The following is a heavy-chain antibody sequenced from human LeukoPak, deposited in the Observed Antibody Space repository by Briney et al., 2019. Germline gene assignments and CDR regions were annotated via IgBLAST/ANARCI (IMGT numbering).Heavy chain of an antibody. CDR3: ARERITMVRGTGARYFDY. D-gene: IGHD3-10*01. CDR1: GYTFTSYY. J-gene: IGHJ4*02. Sequence: GASVKVSCKASGYTFTSYYMHWVRQAPGQGLEWMGWINPNSGGTNYAQKFQGRVTMTRDTSISTAYMELGRLRSDDTAVYYCARERITMVRGTGARYFDYWGQGTLVTVSS. CDR2: INPNSGGT. V-gene: IGHV1-2*02.